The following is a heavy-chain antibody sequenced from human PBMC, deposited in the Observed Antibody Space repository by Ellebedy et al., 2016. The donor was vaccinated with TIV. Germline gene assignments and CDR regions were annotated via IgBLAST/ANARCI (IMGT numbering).Heavy chain of an antibody. CDR3: ARALVFPGTYYFDY. CDR2: IDSGGNT. Sequence: GESLKISCAASGFTVSTNYMSWVRQAPGKGLEWVSVIDSGGNTYYAGSVKGRFTISRDSSKNTLYLQMNSLRAEDTAVYYCARALVFPGTYYFDYWGQGTLVTVSS. D-gene: IGHD1-1*01. CDR1: GFTVSTNY. V-gene: IGHV3-66*01. J-gene: IGHJ4*02.